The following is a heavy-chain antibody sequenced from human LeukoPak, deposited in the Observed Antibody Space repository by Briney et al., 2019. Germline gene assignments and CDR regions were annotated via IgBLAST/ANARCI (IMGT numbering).Heavy chain of an antibody. CDR3: ARAYYYDSSGPGYGYYYGMDV. CDR1: GYTFTGYY. V-gene: IGHV1-2*04. CDR2: INPNSGGT. Sequence: EASVKVSCKASGYTFTGYYMHRVRQAPGQGLEWMGWINPNSGGTNYAQKFQGWVTMTRDTSISTAYMELSRLRSDDTAVYYCARAYYYDSSGPGYGYYYGMDVWGQGTTVTVSS. D-gene: IGHD3-22*01. J-gene: IGHJ6*02.